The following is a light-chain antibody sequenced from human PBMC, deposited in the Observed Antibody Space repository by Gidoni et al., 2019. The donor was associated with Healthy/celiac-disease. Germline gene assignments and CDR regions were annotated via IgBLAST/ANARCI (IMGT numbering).Light chain of an antibody. CDR1: SSAVGGYNY. CDR3: SSYTSSSTRVV. J-gene: IGLJ2*01. CDR2: DVS. Sequence: QSALTQPASVSGSPGQSITISCTGTSSAVGGYNYVSWYQQHPGKAPKLMIYDVSNRPSGVSNRFSGPKSGNTASLTISGLQAEDEADYYCSSYTSSSTRVVFGGGTKLTVL. V-gene: IGLV2-14*03.